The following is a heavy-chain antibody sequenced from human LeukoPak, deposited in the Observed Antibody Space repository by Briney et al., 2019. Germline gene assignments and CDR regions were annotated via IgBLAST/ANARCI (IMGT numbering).Heavy chain of an antibody. J-gene: IGHJ4*02. CDR3: ARGDPQNSGSYNPFGY. Sequence: GASVKVSCKASGGTFSSYAISWVRQAPGQGLEWMGGIIPIFGTANYAQKFQGRVTITTDESTSTAYMELSSLRSEDTAVYYCARGDPQNSGSYNPFGYWGQGTLVTVSS. CDR2: IIPIFGTA. V-gene: IGHV1-69*05. CDR1: GGTFSSYA. D-gene: IGHD1-26*01.